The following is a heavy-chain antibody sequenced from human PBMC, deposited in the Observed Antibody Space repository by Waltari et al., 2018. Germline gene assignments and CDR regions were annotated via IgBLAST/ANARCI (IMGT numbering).Heavy chain of an antibody. V-gene: IGHV3-53*02. Sequence: EVQLVETGGGLIQPGGSLRLSCAASGFTVSNNYMSWVRQPPGAGREWVSFIYSGGSTYYRGSVKGRVTISRDNAKNTLYLEMNSLRAEDTAVYYCKTRDYWGQGTLVTVSS. CDR3: KTRDY. J-gene: IGHJ4*02. CDR1: GFTVSNNY. CDR2: IYSGGST.